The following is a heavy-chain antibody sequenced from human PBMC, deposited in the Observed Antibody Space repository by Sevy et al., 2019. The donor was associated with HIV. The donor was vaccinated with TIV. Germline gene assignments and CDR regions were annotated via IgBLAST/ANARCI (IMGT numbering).Heavy chain of an antibody. Sequence: GGSLRLSCTASGISLNTYAMKWVCQAPGKGLEWVSGISDSGSYTYYADSVKGRFTISRDNTKNTVSLQMNSLRAEDTAVYYCAKDRYCSGGNCPLDYWGRGTLVTVSS. J-gene: IGHJ4*02. CDR2: ISDSGSYT. CDR1: GISLNTYA. V-gene: IGHV3-23*01. D-gene: IGHD2-15*01. CDR3: AKDRYCSGGNCPLDY.